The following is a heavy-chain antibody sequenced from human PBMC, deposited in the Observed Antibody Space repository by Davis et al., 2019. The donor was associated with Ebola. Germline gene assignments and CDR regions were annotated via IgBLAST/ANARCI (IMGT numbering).Heavy chain of an antibody. D-gene: IGHD3-16*01. CDR1: GFTFTNYW. Sequence: GESLKISCQGVGFTFTNYWIGWVRQMSGKGLEWMGIIFPGDSDTKYSPSFQGQVTMSADKSTNTAFLQWINLRASDTAMYYCATTRICVLGGVIVPSSFDFWGQGTLVTVSS. CDR2: IFPGDSDT. V-gene: IGHV5-51*01. CDR3: ATTRICVLGGVIVPSSFDF. J-gene: IGHJ4*02.